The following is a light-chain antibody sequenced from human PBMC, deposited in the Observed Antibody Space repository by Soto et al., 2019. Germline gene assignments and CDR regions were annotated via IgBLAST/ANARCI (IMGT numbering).Light chain of an antibody. J-gene: IGKJ4*01. V-gene: IGKV3-11*01. CDR2: DAS. CDR3: QQRSNWPPLT. Sequence: EIVLTQSPATLSLSPGERATLSCRASQRFSSYLAWYQQKPGQAPRLLIYDASNRATGIPARFSGSGSGTAFTLTISSLEPEDFAVYYCQQRSNWPPLTFGGGTQVEIK. CDR1: QRFSSY.